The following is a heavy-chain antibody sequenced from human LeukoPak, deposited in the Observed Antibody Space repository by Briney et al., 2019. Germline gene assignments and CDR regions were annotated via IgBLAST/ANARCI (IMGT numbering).Heavy chain of an antibody. Sequence: GGSLRLSCAASGFTFSSYEMNWVRQAPGKGLEWVSYISSSGSTIYYADSVKGRFTISRDNAKNSLYLQMNSLRAEDTAVHYCARIYYGDYAHFDYWGQGTLVTVSS. CDR3: ARIYYGDYAHFDY. CDR1: GFTFSSYE. V-gene: IGHV3-48*03. J-gene: IGHJ4*02. D-gene: IGHD4-17*01. CDR2: ISSSGSTI.